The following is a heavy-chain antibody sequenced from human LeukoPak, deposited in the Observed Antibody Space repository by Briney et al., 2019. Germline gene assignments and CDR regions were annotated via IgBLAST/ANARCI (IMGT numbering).Heavy chain of an antibody. CDR3: ARDLSFDY. CDR1: GFTYDNYA. CDR2: ISWDGGKT. J-gene: IGHJ4*02. V-gene: IGHV3-43D*03. Sequence: PGGSLRLSCAASGFTYDNYAMHWVRQTPGKGLEWVSLISWDGGKTHYADSVKGRFTISRDNAKNSLYLQMNSLRAEDTAVYYCARDLSFDYWGQGTLVTVSS.